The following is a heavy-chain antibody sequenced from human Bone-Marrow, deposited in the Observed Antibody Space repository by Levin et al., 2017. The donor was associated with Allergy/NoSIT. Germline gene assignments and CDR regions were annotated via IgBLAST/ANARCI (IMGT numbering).Heavy chain of an antibody. D-gene: IGHD6-13*01. Sequence: QTGGSLRLSCAASGFTFADYAMHWVRQVPGKGLEWVSGISYNSGSKGYADSVTGRFTISRDNAKRSLYLQMNSLRPEDTALYSCARGRDSSTWYPPDCWGQGTLVTVSS. CDR1: GFTFADYA. V-gene: IGHV3-9*01. CDR3: ARGRDSSTWYPPDC. CDR2: ISYNSGSK. J-gene: IGHJ4*02.